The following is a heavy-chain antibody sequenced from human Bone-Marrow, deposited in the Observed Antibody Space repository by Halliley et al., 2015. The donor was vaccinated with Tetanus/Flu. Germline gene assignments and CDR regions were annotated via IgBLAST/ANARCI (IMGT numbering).Heavy chain of an antibody. V-gene: IGHV5-51*01. CDR2: YPGDADT. Sequence: YPGDADTRYSPSFQGQVTISVDKSINTAYLQWSSLKASDTAVYYCARTSDAAHYFHYGMDVWGQGTTVTVSS. J-gene: IGHJ6*02. CDR3: ARTSDAAHYFHYGMDV. D-gene: IGHD2-15*01.